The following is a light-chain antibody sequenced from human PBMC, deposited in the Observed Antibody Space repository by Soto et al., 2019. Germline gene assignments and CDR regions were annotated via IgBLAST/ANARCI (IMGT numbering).Light chain of an antibody. V-gene: IGKV1-39*01. Sequence: DIHMTQSPSSLSAAIGDRVIITFRASQTISSHLNWYQQKPGKAPNLLVYAASSLQSGVPSRFTGSGSGTDFTLTISSLQPEDFATYFCQQSYTTPITFGQGTRLEI. CDR2: AAS. CDR1: QTISSH. J-gene: IGKJ5*01. CDR3: QQSYTTPIT.